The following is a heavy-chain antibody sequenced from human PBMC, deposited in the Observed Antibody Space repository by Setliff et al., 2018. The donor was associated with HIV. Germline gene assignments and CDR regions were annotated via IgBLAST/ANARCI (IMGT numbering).Heavy chain of an antibody. Sequence: GGSLRLSCAASGFTFDDYAMHWVRQAPGKGLEWVSGINWNGRTTAYADSVRGRFTISRDNAKNSLFLEMNSLRAEDTALYFCARDLGVATHGDSGQVLYYHYMDVWGKGTMVTVSS. D-gene: IGHD4-17*01. CDR1: GFTFDDYA. V-gene: IGHV3-20*04. J-gene: IGHJ6*03. CDR3: ARDLGVATHGDSGQVLYYHYMDV. CDR2: INWNGRTT.